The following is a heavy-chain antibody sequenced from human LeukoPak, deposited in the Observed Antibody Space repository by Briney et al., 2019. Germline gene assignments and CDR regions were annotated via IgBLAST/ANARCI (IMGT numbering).Heavy chain of an antibody. CDR1: GFSFSTYV. CDR2: ISDIGGAT. Sequence: GGSLRLSCAASGFSFSTYVMSWVRQAPGKGLEWVSSISDIGGATSYADSVKGRFTISRDNSKNTLSLQMNSLRAEDTAVYYCAREYSSSWYSLVGATDYFDYWGQGTLVTVSS. D-gene: IGHD6-13*01. V-gene: IGHV3-23*01. CDR3: AREYSSSWYSLVGATDYFDY. J-gene: IGHJ4*02.